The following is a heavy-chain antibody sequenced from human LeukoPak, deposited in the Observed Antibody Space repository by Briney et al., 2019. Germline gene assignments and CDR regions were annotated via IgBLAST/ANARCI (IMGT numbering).Heavy chain of an antibody. Sequence: ASVKVSCKASGYTFTSYAMHWVRQAPGQRLEWMGWINAGNGNTKYSQKFQGRVTITRDTSASTAYMELSSPRSEDTAVYYCAGTYCSGGSCYGKWWFDPWGQGTLVTVSS. D-gene: IGHD2-15*01. CDR3: AGTYCSGGSCYGKWWFDP. CDR1: GYTFTSYA. V-gene: IGHV1-3*01. J-gene: IGHJ5*02. CDR2: INAGNGNT.